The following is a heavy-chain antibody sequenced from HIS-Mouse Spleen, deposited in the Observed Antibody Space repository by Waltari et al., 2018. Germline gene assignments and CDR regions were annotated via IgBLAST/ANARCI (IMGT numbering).Heavy chain of an antibody. CDR2: INSDGSST. J-gene: IGHJ1*01. D-gene: IGHD5-12*01. Sequence: EVQLVESGGGLVQPGGSLRLSCAASGFTFSSYWMHWVRQAPGKGLVWVSRINSDGSSTSYADSVKVRFTISRDNAKNTLYLQMNSLRAEDTAVYYCARDSGYDAEYFQHWGQGTLVTVSS. V-gene: IGHV3-74*01. CDR1: GFTFSSYW. CDR3: ARDSGYDAEYFQH.